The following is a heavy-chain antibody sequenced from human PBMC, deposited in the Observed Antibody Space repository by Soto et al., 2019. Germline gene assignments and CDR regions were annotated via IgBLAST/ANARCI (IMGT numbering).Heavy chain of an antibody. J-gene: IGHJ6*02. D-gene: IGHD3-22*01. Sequence: ASVKVSCKASGYTFTSYYMHWVRQAPGQGLEWMGIINPSGGSTSYAQKFQGRVTMTRDTSTSTVYMELSSLRSEDTAVYYCARDQVYYYDSSGYPPYCMDVWGQGTTVTVSS. V-gene: IGHV1-46*01. CDR3: ARDQVYYYDSSGYPPYCMDV. CDR1: GYTFTSYY. CDR2: INPSGGST.